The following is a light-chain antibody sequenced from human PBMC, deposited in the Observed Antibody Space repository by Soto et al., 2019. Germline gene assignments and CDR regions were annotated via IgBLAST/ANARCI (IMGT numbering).Light chain of an antibody. Sequence: EVMMTQSPATLSVSPGERATLSCRASQSVSIDLAWYQHKPGQAPRLLIYGASTRATGVPVRFSGSGSGTEFTLTISSLQSEDFAVYYCQHYNHWPLTFGGGTKVEIK. CDR1: QSVSID. V-gene: IGKV3-15*01. CDR2: GAS. CDR3: QHYNHWPLT. J-gene: IGKJ4*01.